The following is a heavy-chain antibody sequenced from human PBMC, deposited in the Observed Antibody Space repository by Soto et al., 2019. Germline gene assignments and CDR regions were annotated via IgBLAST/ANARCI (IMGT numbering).Heavy chain of an antibody. CDR2: IYYSGST. CDR3: QRERGYSSASFFDY. V-gene: IGHV4-59*01. J-gene: IGHJ4*02. Sequence: SETLSLTCSVSAGSINTYSWSWIRQSPGKGLEWIGNIYYSGSTNYNPSLKSRVTISLDTSKNRFSLKVTSVTAADTDVYYCQRERGYSSASFFDYWGQGSLVTVSS. D-gene: IGHD6-19*01. CDR1: AGSINTYS.